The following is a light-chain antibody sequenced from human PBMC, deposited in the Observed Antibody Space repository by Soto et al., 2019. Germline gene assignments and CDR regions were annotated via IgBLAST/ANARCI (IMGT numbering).Light chain of an antibody. CDR3: SSYSTSYFYF. J-gene: IGLJ1*01. CDR1: TRDIAGYNY. V-gene: IGLV2-14*01. CDR2: QVT. Sequence: QSALTQPASVSGSLGQSITISCTGTTRDIAGYNYISWYQQLPGKAPKLMIYQVTIRPSGISNRFSGSKSGSTASLTISGLRDEDEADYYCSSYSTSYFYFFGSGTKLTVL.